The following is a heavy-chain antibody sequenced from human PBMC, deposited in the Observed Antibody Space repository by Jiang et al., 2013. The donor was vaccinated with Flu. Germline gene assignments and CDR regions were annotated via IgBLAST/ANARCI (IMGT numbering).Heavy chain of an antibody. CDR2: INPNSGGT. J-gene: IGHJ4*02. CDR1: GYTLTAYY. V-gene: IGHV1-2*06. Sequence: SGAEVKKPGASVKVSCKASGYTLTAYYMHWVRQAPGQGLEWMGRINPNSGGTKYAQKFQGRVTMTRDTSTSTVYMELSSLRSEDTAVYYCAREIATFYYFDYWGQGTLVTVSS. CDR3: AREIATFYYFDY.